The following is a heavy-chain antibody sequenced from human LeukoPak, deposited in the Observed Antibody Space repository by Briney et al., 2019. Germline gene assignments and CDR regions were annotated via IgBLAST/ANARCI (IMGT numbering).Heavy chain of an antibody. Sequence: GGSLRLSCSASGSTFSSYDMHWVRQVTGKGLEWVSAIDTVGDTYYPGSVKGRFIISRENAKNSLYLQLNSLRAGDTAVYYCARERMDDSSGKALQYLDYWGQGTLVTVSS. D-gene: IGHD3-22*01. V-gene: IGHV3-13*04. J-gene: IGHJ4*02. CDR3: ARERMDDSSGKALQYLDY. CDR2: IDTVGDT. CDR1: GSTFSSYD.